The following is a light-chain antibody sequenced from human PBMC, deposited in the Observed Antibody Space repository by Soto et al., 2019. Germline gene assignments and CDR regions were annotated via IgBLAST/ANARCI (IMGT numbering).Light chain of an antibody. V-gene: IGKV3-11*01. CDR1: KSVSKN. J-gene: IGKJ5*01. CDR2: DAS. CDR3: KQRSNWPSIT. Sequence: EIVLTQSAATLSLSPGERGTLSCRARKSVSKNLAWYDQNPGKATRLVXYDASNRATGIQARLSGSGSGKDFTLNISSLEPEDFAVYYCKQRSNWPSITFGQGTRLEIK.